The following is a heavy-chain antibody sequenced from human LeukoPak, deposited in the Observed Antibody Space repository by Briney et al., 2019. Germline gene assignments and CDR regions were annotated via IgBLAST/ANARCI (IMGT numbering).Heavy chain of an antibody. J-gene: IGHJ6*02. CDR1: GFMFRNYW. CDR3: AVAYGLHV. CDR2: IKTDGNEK. V-gene: IGHV3-7*01. Sequence: GESLRLSCVASGFMFRNYWMSWVRQAPGRGLEWVANIKTDGNEKYYGASVKGRFTISRDNAENSLFLHLESLRAEDTAVYYCAVAYGLHVWGQGTSVTVSS.